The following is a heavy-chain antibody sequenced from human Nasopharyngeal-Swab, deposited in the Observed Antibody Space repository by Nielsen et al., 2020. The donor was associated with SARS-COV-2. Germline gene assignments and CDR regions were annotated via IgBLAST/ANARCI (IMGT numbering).Heavy chain of an antibody. CDR3: AREEEEGWSGPGYYYYYMDV. CDR2: IYSGGST. V-gene: IGHV3-53*01. Sequence: VRQAPGKGLEWVSVIYSGGSTYYADSVKGRFTISRDNSKNTLYLQMNSLRAEDTAVEEWAREEEEGWSGPGYYYYYMDVWGKGTTVTVSS. D-gene: IGHD3-3*01. J-gene: IGHJ6*03.